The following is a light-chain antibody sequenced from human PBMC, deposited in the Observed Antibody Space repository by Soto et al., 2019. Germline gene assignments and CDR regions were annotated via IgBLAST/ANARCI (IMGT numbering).Light chain of an antibody. V-gene: IGKV1-33*01. J-gene: IGKJ5*01. Sequence: DLQMTQSPYSLSSSVGERVTITCQAGQNINNYLNWYQQKPGRAPKLLIYDASNLEAGVPSRFRGSGSGTDFTFTISRLQPEDIATYYCQQYENLPTVGRGTRLEIK. CDR1: QNINNY. CDR2: DAS. CDR3: QQYENLPT.